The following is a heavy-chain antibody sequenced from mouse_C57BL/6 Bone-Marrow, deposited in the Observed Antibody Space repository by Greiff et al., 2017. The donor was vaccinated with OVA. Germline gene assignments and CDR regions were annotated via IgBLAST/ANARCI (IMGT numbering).Heavy chain of an antibody. CDR3: AREEEILRGFDD. D-gene: IGHD1-1*01. J-gene: IGHJ2*01. CDR2: IDPSDSYT. V-gene: IGHV1-50*01. CDR1: GYTFTSYW. Sequence: QVQLQQPGAELVKPGASVKLSCKASGYTFTSYWMQWVKQRPGQGLEWIGEIDPSDSYTNYNQKFKGKATLTVDTSSSTAYMQLSSLTSEDSAVYYCAREEEILRGFDDWGQGTTLTVSS.